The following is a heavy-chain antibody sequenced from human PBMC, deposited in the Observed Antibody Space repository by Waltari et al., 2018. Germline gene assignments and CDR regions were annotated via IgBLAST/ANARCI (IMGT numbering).Heavy chain of an antibody. D-gene: IGHD3-3*01. J-gene: IGHJ4*02. CDR1: GFTFSSYW. Sequence: EVQLVESGGGLVQPGGSLRLSCAASGFTFSSYWMSWVRPAPGKGLEWVANIKQDGSEKYYVDSVKGRFTISRDNAKNSLYLQMNSLRAEDTAVYYCARALLGYYDFWSGYYWGQGTLVTVSS. V-gene: IGHV3-7*01. CDR2: IKQDGSEK. CDR3: ARALLGYYDFWSGYY.